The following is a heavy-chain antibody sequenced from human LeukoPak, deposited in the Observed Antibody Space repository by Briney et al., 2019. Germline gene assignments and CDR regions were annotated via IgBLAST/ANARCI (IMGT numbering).Heavy chain of an antibody. Sequence: GGSLRLSCAASGFTFSSYAMHWVRQAPGKGLEWVAVISYDGSNKYYADPVKGRFTISRDNSKNTLYLQMNSLRAEDTAVYYCARNPYGGNSGNFDYWGQGTLVTVSS. CDR3: ARNPYGGNSGNFDY. V-gene: IGHV3-30-3*01. CDR1: GFTFSSYA. CDR2: ISYDGSNK. D-gene: IGHD4-23*01. J-gene: IGHJ4*02.